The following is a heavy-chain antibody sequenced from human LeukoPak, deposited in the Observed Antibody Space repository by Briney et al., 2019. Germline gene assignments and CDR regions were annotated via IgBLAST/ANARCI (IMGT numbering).Heavy chain of an antibody. CDR3: ATGITKPDPIVVVPAAVRVAQAFDN. D-gene: IGHD2-2*01. CDR1: GGSFSGYY. Sequence: PSETLSLTCAVYGGSFSGYYWSWIRQPPGKGLEWIGEINHSGSTNYNPSLKSRVTISVDTSKNQFSLRLSSVTAADTAVYYCATGITKPDPIVVVPAAVRVAQAFDNWGQGILVTVSS. V-gene: IGHV4-34*01. CDR2: INHSGST. J-gene: IGHJ4*02.